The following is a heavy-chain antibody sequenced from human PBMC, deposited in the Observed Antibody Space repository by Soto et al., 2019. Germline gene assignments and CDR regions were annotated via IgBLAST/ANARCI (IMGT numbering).Heavy chain of an antibody. D-gene: IGHD3-3*01. CDR1: GGSISSGGYY. Sequence: QVQLQESGPGLVKPSQTLSLTCTVSGGSISSGGYYWSWIRQHPEKGLEWIGSIFYSGSTYYNPSLKSRVFISVDTSKNQFSLKLSSVTAADTAMYYCAAGSPSAITLFGVVLHWGYWGLGTLVTVSS. J-gene: IGHJ4*02. CDR2: IFYSGST. CDR3: AAGSPSAITLFGVVLHWGY. V-gene: IGHV4-31*03.